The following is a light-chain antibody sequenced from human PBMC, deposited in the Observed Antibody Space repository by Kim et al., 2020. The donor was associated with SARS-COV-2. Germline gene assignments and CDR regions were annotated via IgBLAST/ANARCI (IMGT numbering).Light chain of an antibody. V-gene: IGLV1-51*01. J-gene: IGLJ2*01. CDR1: SSNIGNNY. CDR3: GTWDSSLSAGV. CDR2: DNN. Sequence: GQKVTIPCSGNSSNIGNNYVSWYQQLPGTAPKLLIYDNNKRPSGIPDRFSGSKSGTSATLGITGLQTGDEADYYCGTWDSSLSAGVFGGGTQLTVL.